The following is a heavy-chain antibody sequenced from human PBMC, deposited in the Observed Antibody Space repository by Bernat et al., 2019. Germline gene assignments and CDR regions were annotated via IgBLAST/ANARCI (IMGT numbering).Heavy chain of an antibody. J-gene: IGHJ4*02. CDR2: ISGSGGST. D-gene: IGHD5-18*01. V-gene: IGHV3-23*01. CDR1: GFTFSSYA. Sequence: EVQLLESGGGLVQPGGSLRLSCAASGFTFSSYAMGWVRQAPGKGLEWVSAISGSGGSTYYADSVKGRFTISRDNSKNTLYLQMNSLRAEDTAVYYCAKDRQGGYSYGYGVDYWGQGTLVTVSS. CDR3: AKDRQGGYSYGYGVDY.